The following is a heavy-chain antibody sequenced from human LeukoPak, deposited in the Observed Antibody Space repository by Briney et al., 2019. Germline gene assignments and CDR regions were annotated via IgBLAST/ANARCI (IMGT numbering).Heavy chain of an antibody. Sequence: GGSLRLSCAASGFTSTTYGMHWVRQPPGKGLEWVALISFDGSEKYYAESVKGRFTISRDNSKNTLYLQMNSLRAEDTAVYYCAKDSGSLGYFDYWGQGTPVTVSS. D-gene: IGHD1-26*01. J-gene: IGHJ4*02. CDR3: AKDSGSLGYFDY. CDR2: ISFDGSEK. V-gene: IGHV3-30*18. CDR1: GFTSTTYG.